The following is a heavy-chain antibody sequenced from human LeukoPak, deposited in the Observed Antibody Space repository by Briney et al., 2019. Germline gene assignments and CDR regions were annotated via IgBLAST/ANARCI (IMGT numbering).Heavy chain of an antibody. CDR3: ARFYGSGPDAFDI. D-gene: IGHD3-10*01. V-gene: IGHV1-8*03. J-gene: IGHJ3*02. CDR2: MNPNSGNT. Sequence: ASVKASCKASGYTFTSYDINWVRQATGQGLEWMGWMNPNSGNTGYAQKFQGRVTITRNTSISTAYMELSSLRSEDMAVYYCARFYGSGPDAFDIWGQGTMVTVSS. CDR1: GYTFTSYD.